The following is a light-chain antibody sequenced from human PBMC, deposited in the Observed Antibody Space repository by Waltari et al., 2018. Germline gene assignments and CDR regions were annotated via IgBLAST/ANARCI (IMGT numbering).Light chain of an antibody. CDR3: SLYMGSGIWV. CDR2: KAN. Sequence: QTVVTQEPSLSVSPGGTVTLTCALSSGSVSSTSYATWYRQTPGPAPRTRVYKANSRCLGVPDRFSGSVLGNKAALTITGAQADDESDYFCSLYMGSGIWVFGGGTKLTVL. CDR1: SGSVSSTSY. J-gene: IGLJ3*02. V-gene: IGLV8-61*01.